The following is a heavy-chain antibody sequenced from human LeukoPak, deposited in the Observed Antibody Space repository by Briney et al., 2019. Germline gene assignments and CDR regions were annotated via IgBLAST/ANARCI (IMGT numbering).Heavy chain of an antibody. CDR3: AREGDSSSVGWFDP. Sequence: SETLSLTCAVYGGSFSGYYWGWIRQPPGKGLEGIGSIYHSGRTYYNPSLKSRVTISVDTSKNQFSLKLSSVTAADTAVYYCAREGDSSSVGWFDPWGQGTLVTVSS. V-gene: IGHV4-38-2*02. J-gene: IGHJ5*02. CDR1: GGSFSGYY. D-gene: IGHD6-13*01. CDR2: IYHSGRT.